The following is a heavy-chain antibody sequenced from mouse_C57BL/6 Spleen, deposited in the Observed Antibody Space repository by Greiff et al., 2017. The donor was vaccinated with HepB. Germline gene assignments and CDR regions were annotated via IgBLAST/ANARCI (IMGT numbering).Heavy chain of an antibody. CDR3: AIDITTVVAKAY. Sequence: QVQLQQSGPELVKPGASVKISCKASGYAFSSSWMNWVKQRPGKGLEWIGRIYPGDGDTNYNGKFKGKATLTADKSSSTAYMQLSSLTSEDSAVYFCAIDITTVVAKAYWGQGTLVTVSA. CDR2: IYPGDGDT. D-gene: IGHD1-1*01. CDR1: GYAFSSSW. V-gene: IGHV1-82*01. J-gene: IGHJ3*01.